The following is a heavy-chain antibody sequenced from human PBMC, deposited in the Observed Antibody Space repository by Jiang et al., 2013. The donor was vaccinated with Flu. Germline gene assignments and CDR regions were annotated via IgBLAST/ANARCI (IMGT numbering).Heavy chain of an antibody. CDR3: ARTPGEGATAFDI. CDR2: INPNSGGT. V-gene: IGHV1-2*02. CDR1: GYTFTGYY. J-gene: IGHJ3*02. Sequence: SGAEVKKPGASVKVSCKASGYTFTGYYMHWVRQAPGQGLEWMGWINPNSGGTNYAQKFQGRVTMTRDTSISTAYMELSRLRSDDTAVYYCARTPGEGATAFDIWGQGTMVTVSS. D-gene: IGHD1-26*01.